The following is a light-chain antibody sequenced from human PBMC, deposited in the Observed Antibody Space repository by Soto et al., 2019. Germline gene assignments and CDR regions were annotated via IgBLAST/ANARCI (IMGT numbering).Light chain of an antibody. CDR3: QQYNNWPPDRT. CDR2: GAS. J-gene: IGKJ1*01. Sequence: EIVMTQSPATLSVSPGERATLSCRASQSVSSNLAWYQQKPGQAPRLLIYGASTRATGLPARFSGRGSGTEFTLTISSLQSEDFAIYFCQQYNNWPPDRTFGQGTKVEIK. V-gene: IGKV3-15*01. CDR1: QSVSSN.